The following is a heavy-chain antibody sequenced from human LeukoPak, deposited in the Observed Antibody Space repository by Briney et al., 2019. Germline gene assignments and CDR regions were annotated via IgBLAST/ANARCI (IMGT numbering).Heavy chain of an antibody. J-gene: IGHJ4*02. D-gene: IGHD6-13*01. Sequence: GGSLRLSCAASGFTFSIYAMSWVRQAPGKGLEWVSVISGRGDSTHYADSVKGRFTISRDNSKNTLYLQMNSLRAEDTAVYYCAKAHSSSWYYFGDWGQGARVTVSS. CDR3: AKAHSSSWYYFGD. CDR1: GFTFSIYA. V-gene: IGHV3-23*01. CDR2: ISGRGDST.